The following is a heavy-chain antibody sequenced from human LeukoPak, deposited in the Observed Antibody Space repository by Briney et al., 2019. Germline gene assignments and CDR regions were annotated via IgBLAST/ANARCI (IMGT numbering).Heavy chain of an antibody. J-gene: IGHJ6*02. CDR1: GFTFSSYS. CDR2: ISSSSSYI. V-gene: IGHV3-21*01. CDR3: ARDVTGITMVRGVDYYYYGMDV. D-gene: IGHD3-10*01. Sequence: GGSLRLSCAASGFTFSSYSMNWVRQAPGKGLEWVSSISSSSSYIYYADPVKGRFTISRDNAKNSLYLQMNSMRAEDTAVYYCARDVTGITMVRGVDYYYYGMDVWGQGTTVTVSS.